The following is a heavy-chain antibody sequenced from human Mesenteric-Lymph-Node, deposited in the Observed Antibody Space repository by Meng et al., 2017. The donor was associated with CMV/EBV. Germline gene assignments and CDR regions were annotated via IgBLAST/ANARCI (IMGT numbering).Heavy chain of an antibody. CDR2: TGSSSSYV. D-gene: IGHD6-19*01. V-gene: IGHV3-21*01. J-gene: IGHJ4*02. CDR1: GFPFSNYR. CDR3: VRDLTFSGPFDS. Sequence: CADSGFPFSNYRMTWVRQAPGKGLEWVSSTGSSSSYVYYAGSVKGRFTISRDDAKNSLYLQMNSLRAEDTAVYYCVRDLTFSGPFDSWGQGTLVTVSS.